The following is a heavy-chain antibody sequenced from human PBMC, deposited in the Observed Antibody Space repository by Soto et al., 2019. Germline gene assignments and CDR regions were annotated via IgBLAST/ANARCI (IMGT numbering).Heavy chain of an antibody. V-gene: IGHV4-30-4*01. J-gene: IGHJ4*02. CDR3: ARGPSGDKVHY. Sequence: QVQLQESGPGLVKPSQTLSLTYTVSGGSITSDYSCWSWIRQPPGEGLEWIGHIFDSGTTYTNPSLRSQVAISLDTSKNHFSPTLSSVTAADTAVYYCARGPSGDKVHYWGQGALVTVSS. CDR1: GGSITSDYSC. D-gene: IGHD7-27*01. CDR2: IFDSGTT.